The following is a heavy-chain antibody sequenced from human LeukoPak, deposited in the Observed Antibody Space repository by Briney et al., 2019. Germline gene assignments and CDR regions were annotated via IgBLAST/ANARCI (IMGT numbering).Heavy chain of an antibody. J-gene: IGHJ4*02. V-gene: IGHV1-46*01. CDR1: RYTFTSYY. D-gene: IGHD6-19*01. CDR2: INPSGGST. Sequence: ASVKVSCEASRYTFTSYYMHCVPDAPGQGLEWMGIINPSGGSTNYAQKFQGRVTMTRDMSMSTVYMELSSLRSEDTAVYYCARDGVAGVYYFDYWGQGTLVTVSS. CDR3: ARDGVAGVYYFDY.